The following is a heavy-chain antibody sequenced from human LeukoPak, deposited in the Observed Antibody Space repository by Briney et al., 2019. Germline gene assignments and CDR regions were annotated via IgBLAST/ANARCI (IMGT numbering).Heavy chain of an antibody. J-gene: IGHJ4*02. Sequence: ASVKVSCEVSGHTLTQLSMYWVRQAPGKGLEWLGGFDREDGETFFAEKVQGRVTMTEDTSTDTAYMELSSLRSEDTAVYYCATDLVQLWARFDYWGQGTLVTVSS. CDR1: GHTLTQLS. V-gene: IGHV1-24*01. D-gene: IGHD5-18*01. CDR3: ATDLVQLWARFDY. CDR2: FDREDGET.